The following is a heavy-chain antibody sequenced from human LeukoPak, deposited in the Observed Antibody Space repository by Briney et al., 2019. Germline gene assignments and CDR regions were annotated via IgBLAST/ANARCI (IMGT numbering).Heavy chain of an antibody. Sequence: GGSLRLSCTASGFTLAVYAMSWVRQAPGKGLEWVGFIRSKPYGGTTEYAASVKGRFTISRDDSKSIAHLQMNSLKAEDTAIYYCTREEDYYYYMDVWGKGITVTVSS. CDR2: IRSKPYGGTT. J-gene: IGHJ6*03. CDR1: GFTLAVYA. CDR3: TREEDYYYYMDV. V-gene: IGHV3-49*04.